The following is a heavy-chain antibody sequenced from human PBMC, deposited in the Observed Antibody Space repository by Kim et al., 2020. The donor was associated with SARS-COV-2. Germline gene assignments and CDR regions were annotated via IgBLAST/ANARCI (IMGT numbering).Heavy chain of an antibody. D-gene: IGHD2-2*01. CDR3: SRDKSCSSASCYGMGWYFDL. V-gene: IGHV3-23*01. Sequence: RFTISRDNSKNTLYLQMNSLRAEDTAVYYCSRDKSCSSASCYGMGWYFDLWGRGTLVAVSS. J-gene: IGHJ2*01.